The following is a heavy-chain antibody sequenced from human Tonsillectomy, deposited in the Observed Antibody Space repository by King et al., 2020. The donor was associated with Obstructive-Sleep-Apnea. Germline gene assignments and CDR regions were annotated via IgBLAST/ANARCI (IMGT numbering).Heavy chain of an antibody. Sequence: HLQLQESGPGLVKPSETLSLTCTVSGGSISSSSYYWGWIRQPPGKGLEWIGSIYYSGSTYYNPSLKSRVTISVDTSKNQFSLKLSSVTAADTAVYYCARENPPPSPRFDYWGQGTLVTVSS. CDR1: GGSISSSSYY. CDR2: IYYSGST. V-gene: IGHV4-39*07. D-gene: IGHD1-14*01. CDR3: ARENPPPSPRFDY. J-gene: IGHJ4*02.